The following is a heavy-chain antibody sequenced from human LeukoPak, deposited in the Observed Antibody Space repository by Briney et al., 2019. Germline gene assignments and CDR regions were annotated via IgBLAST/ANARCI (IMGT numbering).Heavy chain of an antibody. J-gene: IGHJ3*02. D-gene: IGHD4-17*01. V-gene: IGHV3-23*01. CDR2: IRGSGYGT. Sequence: GGSLRLSCAASGFTFSNYSLMWVRQAPGKGLEWVSAIRGSGYGTFYADSVEGRFTISRDNSKNMLYLQMNSLRAEDTALYYCARDPNGDYIGAFDMRGQGTKVTVSS. CDR3: ARDPNGDYIGAFDM. CDR1: GFTFSNYS.